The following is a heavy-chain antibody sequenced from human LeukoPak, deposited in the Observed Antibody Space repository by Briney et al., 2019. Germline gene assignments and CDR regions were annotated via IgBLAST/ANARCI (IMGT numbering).Heavy chain of an antibody. V-gene: IGHV4-59*01. J-gene: IGHJ5*02. Sequence: PSETLSLTCTVSGGSISTYYWSWIRQPPGKGLEWIGYIYYSGGTNYNPSLKSRVTISVDTSKNQFSLKLSSVTAADTAVYYCARGGGFGELLSLPNWFDPWGQGTLVTVSS. CDR1: GGSISTYY. D-gene: IGHD3-10*01. CDR2: IYYSGGT. CDR3: ARGGGFGELLSLPNWFDP.